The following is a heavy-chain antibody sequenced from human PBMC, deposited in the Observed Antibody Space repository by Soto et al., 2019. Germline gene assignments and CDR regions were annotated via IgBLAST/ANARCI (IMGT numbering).Heavy chain of an antibody. CDR2: TSYDGSNK. CDR1: GFDFSSYG. J-gene: IGHJ4*02. V-gene: IGHV3-30*18. Sequence: QVQLVESGGGVVQPGRSLRLSCAASGFDFSSYGMHWVRQAPGKGLEWVAVTSYDGSNKYYVDSVEGRFTISRDNAKNTLYLQANSLRPEDAAAYYCAKAHPITVISLENWGQGVLVTV. CDR3: AKAHPITVISLEN. D-gene: IGHD3-16*02.